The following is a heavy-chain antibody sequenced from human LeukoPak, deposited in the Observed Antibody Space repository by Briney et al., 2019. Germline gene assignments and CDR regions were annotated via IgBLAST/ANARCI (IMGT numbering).Heavy chain of an antibody. CDR3: ARLVVAWVYDSSGPDY. D-gene: IGHD3-22*01. J-gene: IGHJ4*02. CDR2: IYYRGST. V-gene: IGHV4-39*01. Sequence: PSETLSLTCTVSGGSITSSNYYWAWIRQPPGKGLEWIGGIYYRGSTYYNPSLKGRVTISVDTSKSQFSLRMNSVTAADTAVYYCARLVVAWVYDSSGPDYWGQGTLVTVSS. CDR1: GGSITSSNYY.